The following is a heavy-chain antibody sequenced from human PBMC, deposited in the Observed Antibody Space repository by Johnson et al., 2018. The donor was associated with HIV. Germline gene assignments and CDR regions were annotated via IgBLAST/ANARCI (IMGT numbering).Heavy chain of an antibody. J-gene: IGHJ3*02. CDR3: AREGAAAGGI. D-gene: IGHD6-13*01. Sequence: MLLVESGGGLVQPGGSLRLSCAASGFTVRSNFMTWVRRAPGKGLEWVSVINAGGDTYYADSVKGRFTISRDNAKNSLYLQMNSLRAEDTAVYYCAREGAAAGGIWGQGTMVTVSS. CDR1: GFTVRSNF. CDR2: INAGGDT. V-gene: IGHV3-66*01.